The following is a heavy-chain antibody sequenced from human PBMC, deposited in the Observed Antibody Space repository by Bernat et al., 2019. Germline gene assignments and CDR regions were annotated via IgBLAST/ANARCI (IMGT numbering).Heavy chain of an antibody. D-gene: IGHD3-3*01. CDR3: AKPHYDFWSGYYY. CDR2: ISGSGSST. J-gene: IGHJ4*02. Sequence: VQLVESGGGVVQPGGSLRLSCAASGFTFSSYAMSWVRQAPGKGLEWVSTISGSGSSTYYADSVKGRFTISRDNSKNTLYLQMNSLRAEDTAVYYCAKPHYDFWSGYYYWGQGTLVTVSS. V-gene: IGHV3-23*04. CDR1: GFTFSSYA.